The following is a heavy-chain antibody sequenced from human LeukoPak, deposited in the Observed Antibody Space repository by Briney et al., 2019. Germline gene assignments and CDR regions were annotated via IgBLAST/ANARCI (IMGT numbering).Heavy chain of an antibody. J-gene: IGHJ6*02. Sequence: SETLSLTCTVSGGSISSYYWSWIRQPPGKGLEWIGYIYYSGSTNYNPSLKSRVTISVDTSKNQFSLKLSSVTAADTAVYYCARGPEGALSSSYGMDVWGQGPRSPSP. CDR2: IYYSGST. V-gene: IGHV4-59*01. D-gene: IGHD1-26*01. CDR3: ARGPEGALSSSYGMDV. CDR1: GGSISSYY.